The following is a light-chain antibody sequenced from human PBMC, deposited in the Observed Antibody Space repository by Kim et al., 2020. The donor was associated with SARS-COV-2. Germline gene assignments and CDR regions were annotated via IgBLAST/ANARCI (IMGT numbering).Light chain of an antibody. Sequence: QSVLTQPPSASGTPGQRVTISCPGSSPNIGSNNVVWYQQLPGAAPNLLIYSNNQRPSGSPDRFSGSRSGTSASLAISGLQSGDEADYYCAVWDDSLKQGVFGGGTQLT. J-gene: IGLJ3*02. CDR1: SPNIGSNN. CDR2: SNN. CDR3: AVWDDSLKQGV. V-gene: IGLV1-44*01.